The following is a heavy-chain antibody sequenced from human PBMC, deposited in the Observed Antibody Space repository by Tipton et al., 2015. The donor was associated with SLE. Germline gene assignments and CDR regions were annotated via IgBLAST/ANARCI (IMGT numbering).Heavy chain of an antibody. J-gene: IGHJ6*03. CDR2: ISYDGSNK. CDR3: ARDLYCRSTSCPGYNFMDV. V-gene: IGHV3-30*03. CDR1: GFTFSDYY. D-gene: IGHD2-2*01. Sequence: SLRLSCAASGFTFSDYYMSWIRQAPGKGLEWVAVISYDGSNKYYADSVKGRFTISRDNSKNTLYLQMNSLRAEDTAVYYCARDLYCRSTSCPGYNFMDVWGKGTTVPVSS.